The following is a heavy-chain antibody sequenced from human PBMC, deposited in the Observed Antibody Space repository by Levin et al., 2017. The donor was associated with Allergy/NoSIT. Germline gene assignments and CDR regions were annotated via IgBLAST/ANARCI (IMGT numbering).Heavy chain of an antibody. D-gene: IGHD1/OR15-1a*01. V-gene: IGHV4-59*01. CDR1: GGSIDSYS. CDR3: ARGTTTLDHFDP. CDR2: IYYSGST. Sequence: SETLSLTCSVSGGSIDSYSWNWIRQPPGKGLEWIGYIYYSGSTNSNPSLKSRVTISLDTSRTQFSLELSSVTAADTAVYYCARGTTTLDHFDPWGQGTLVTVSS. J-gene: IGHJ5*02.